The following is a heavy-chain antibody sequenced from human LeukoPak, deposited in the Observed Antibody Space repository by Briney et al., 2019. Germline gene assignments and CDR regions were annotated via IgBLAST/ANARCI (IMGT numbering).Heavy chain of an antibody. J-gene: IGHJ3*02. CDR2: IYYSGTA. CDR1: GTSISSSAYY. D-gene: IGHD3-3*01. Sequence: SETLSLTCTVSGTSISSSAYYWGWIRQVPGKGLEWIGSIYYSGTAYYNPSLESRVTISEDTSRSRFSPMLTSVTAADTAVYYCASLNYDFWSGYHSDAFDIWGQGTMVTVSS. V-gene: IGHV4-39*01. CDR3: ASLNYDFWSGYHSDAFDI.